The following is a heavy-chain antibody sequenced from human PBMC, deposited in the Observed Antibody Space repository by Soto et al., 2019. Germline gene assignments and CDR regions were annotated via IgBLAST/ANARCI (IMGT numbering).Heavy chain of an antibody. CDR3: ARDEMGYCSGGRCYTPGGLDV. D-gene: IGHD2-15*01. CDR2: IWNDGSNK. CDR1: GFTFSNYG. V-gene: IGHV3-33*01. Sequence: QVQLVESGGGVVQPGRSLRLSCVASGFTFSNYGIHWVRQAPGKGLEWVALIWNDGSNKYFADAVKGRFTMSRDNSKDTLYLEMNSLRVEDTAVYFCARDEMGYCSGGRCYTPGGLDVWGQGTTVTVSS. J-gene: IGHJ6*02.